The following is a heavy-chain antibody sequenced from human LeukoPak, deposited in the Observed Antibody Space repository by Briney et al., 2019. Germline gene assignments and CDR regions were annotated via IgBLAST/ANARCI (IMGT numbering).Heavy chain of an antibody. J-gene: IGHJ4*02. CDR2: ISPDGSQK. CDR1: GFTFSRSW. Sequence: GGSLTLSCEASGFTFSRSWMSWVRQAPGKGLEWVANISPDGSQKFYVDSVKGRFTFSRDNPNNPLYLQMNSLGAEDTAVYYCAKLLGTATTFDYWGQGTLVTVSS. CDR3: AKLLGTATTFDY. D-gene: IGHD5-24*01. V-gene: IGHV3-7*01.